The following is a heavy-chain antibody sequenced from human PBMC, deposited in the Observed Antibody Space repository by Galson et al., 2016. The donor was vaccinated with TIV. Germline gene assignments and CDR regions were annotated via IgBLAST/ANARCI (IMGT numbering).Heavy chain of an antibody. V-gene: IGHV5-51*01. CDR2: IYPGDSDA. CDR3: ARASLASRPWFFDL. J-gene: IGHJ2*01. Sequence: QSGAEVKKPGESLKISCKGSGSDFTRYWFAWVRQMSGRGLEWMGIIYPGDSDARYSSSFQAHVTISVDNSITTAYMQWSSLKASDSAIYYCARASLASRPWFFDLWGRGTLVTVSS. CDR1: GSDFTRYW. D-gene: IGHD6-6*01.